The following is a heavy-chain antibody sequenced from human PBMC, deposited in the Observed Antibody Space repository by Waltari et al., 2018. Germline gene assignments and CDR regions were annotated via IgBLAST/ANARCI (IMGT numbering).Heavy chain of an antibody. V-gene: IGHV4-38-2*02. J-gene: IGHJ4*02. Sequence: QVQLQESGPGLVQPSENLSLTGTVSGYSISSGYYWGWIRQPPGKGLEWIGSIYHSGSTYYNPSLKSRVTISVDTSKNQFSLKLSSVTAADTAVYYCARAGDYDFWSGAYYFDYWGQGTLVTVSS. D-gene: IGHD3-3*01. CDR3: ARAGDYDFWSGAYYFDY. CDR1: GYSISSGYY. CDR2: IYHSGST.